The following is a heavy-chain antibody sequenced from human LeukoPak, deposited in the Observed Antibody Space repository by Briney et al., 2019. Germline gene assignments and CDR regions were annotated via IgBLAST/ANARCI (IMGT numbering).Heavy chain of an antibody. CDR3: ARADYYGSGSRFSFDY. D-gene: IGHD3-10*01. Sequence: GGSLRLSCAASGFTFNAYSMNWVRQAPGKGLEWLSYISSGSSTIYYADSVKGRFTVSRDNAKNSLYLQMNSLRAEDTAVYYCARADYYGSGSRFSFDYWGQGTLVTVSS. V-gene: IGHV3-48*04. CDR1: GFTFNAYS. J-gene: IGHJ4*02. CDR2: ISSGSSTI.